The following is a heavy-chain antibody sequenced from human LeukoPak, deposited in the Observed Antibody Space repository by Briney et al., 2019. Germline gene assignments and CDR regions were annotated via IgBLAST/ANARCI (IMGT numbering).Heavy chain of an antibody. D-gene: IGHD3-10*01. CDR2: IIPIFGTA. CDR3: ARVGRYGSGSYYPFDY. CDR1: GGTFSSYA. V-gene: IGHV1-69*13. Sequence: ASVKVSCKASGGTFSSYAISWVRQAPGQGLEWMGGIIPIFGTANYAQKFQGRVTITADESTSTAYMELSSLRSEDTAVYYCARVGRYGSGSYYPFDYWGQGTLVTVSS. J-gene: IGHJ4*02.